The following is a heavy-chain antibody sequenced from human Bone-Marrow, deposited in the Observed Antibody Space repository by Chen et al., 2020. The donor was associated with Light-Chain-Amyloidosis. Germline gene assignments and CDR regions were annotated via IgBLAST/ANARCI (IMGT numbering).Heavy chain of an antibody. D-gene: IGHD3-3*01. Sequence: EVQLVESGGRVVRPGGSLRLSCADSGFTVDDYGMSWVRQAPGKGLEGVSGINWKGGRTGYADFVKGRFTISRDNAKNSLDLQMNTLSPEDTALYYCAREAGVGITYYFDLWGPGTLVTVSS. J-gene: IGHJ2*01. V-gene: IGHV3-20*04. CDR1: GFTVDDYG. CDR3: AREAGVGITYYFDL. CDR2: INWKGGRT.